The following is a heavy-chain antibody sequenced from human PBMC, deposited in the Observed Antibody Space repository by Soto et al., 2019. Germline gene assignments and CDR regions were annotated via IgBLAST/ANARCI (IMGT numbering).Heavy chain of an antibody. CDR2: IHDSGST. CDR3: ARHSSGSRHPGFDY. CDR1: GGFISSYY. D-gene: IGHD1-26*01. Sequence: SETLSLTCTVSGGFISSYYWSWIRQPPGKGLEWIGYIHDSGSTNYNPSLKRRVTISVDTSKNHLSLKLSSVTAADTAVYYCARHSSGSRHPGFDYWGQGTLVTVSS. J-gene: IGHJ4*02. V-gene: IGHV4-59*08.